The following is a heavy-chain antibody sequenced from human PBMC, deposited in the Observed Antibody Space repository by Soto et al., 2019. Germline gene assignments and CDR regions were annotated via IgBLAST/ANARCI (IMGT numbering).Heavy chain of an antibody. CDR3: ARNKCGTGDFDF. V-gene: IGHV1-69*02. D-gene: IGHD3-10*01. CDR1: GGTFSSYT. J-gene: IGHJ4*01. CDR2: IIPILGIA. Sequence: GASVKVSCKASGGTFSSYTISWVRQAPGQGLEWMGRIIPILGIADYAQKFQGRVTMTADTSTSTAYMELSSLRYEDTAVYYCARNKCGTGDFDFWGNGSLVPGSS.